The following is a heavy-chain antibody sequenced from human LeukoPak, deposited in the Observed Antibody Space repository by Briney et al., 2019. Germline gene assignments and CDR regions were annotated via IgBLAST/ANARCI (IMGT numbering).Heavy chain of an antibody. CDR3: ARDRRSDGDYVLDY. CDR1: GFTFSSYT. D-gene: IGHD4-17*01. V-gene: IGHV3-30*04. CDR2: ISNDGSEK. J-gene: IGHJ4*02. Sequence: PGRSLRLSCAASGFTFSSYTIHWVRQAPGKGLEWLAVISNDGSEKYYPDSVKGRFTISRDNSENTLYLQVNSLRAEDSAVYYCARDRRSDGDYVLDYWGQGTLVTVS.